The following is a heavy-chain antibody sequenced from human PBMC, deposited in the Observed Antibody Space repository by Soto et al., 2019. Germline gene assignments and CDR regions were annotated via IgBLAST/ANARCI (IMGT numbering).Heavy chain of an antibody. Sequence: GASVKVSCKASGYTFTSYDINWVRQATGQGLEWMGWMNPNSGNTGYAQKFQGRVTMTRNTSISTAYMELSSPRSEDTAVYYCAIVLRTVTSYYYYYYGMDVWGQGTTVTVSS. J-gene: IGHJ6*02. V-gene: IGHV1-8*01. CDR2: MNPNSGNT. CDR3: AIVLRTVTSYYYYYYGMDV. CDR1: GYTFTSYD. D-gene: IGHD4-17*01.